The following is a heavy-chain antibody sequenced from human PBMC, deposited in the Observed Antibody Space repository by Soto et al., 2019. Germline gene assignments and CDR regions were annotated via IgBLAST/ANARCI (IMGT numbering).Heavy chain of an antibody. V-gene: IGHV3-73*02. CDR1: GFTFSASA. CDR2: IRSNGRT. D-gene: IGHD2-15*01. Sequence: EVQLVESGGGLVQPGGSLELSCAASGFTFSASAMHWVRQASGKGLEWVGRIRSNGRTAYAASMQGRFTISRDDSKKTAYLQLNSLKTDDTAVYYCARLDCSGGSCYPYYFDHWGQGALVTVS. J-gene: IGHJ4*02. CDR3: ARLDCSGGSCYPYYFDH.